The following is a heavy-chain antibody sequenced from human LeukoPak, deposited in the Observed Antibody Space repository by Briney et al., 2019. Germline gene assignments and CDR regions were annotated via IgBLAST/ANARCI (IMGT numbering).Heavy chain of an antibody. V-gene: IGHV4-38-2*01. CDR3: AKSNGYGLVDI. Sequence: SETLSLTCAVYGYSISSGYYWGWIRQPPGKGLEWIGSIYHSGRTFYNPSLKSRVTISVDTSKNQFSLKLNSVTAADTAVYYCAKSNGYGLVDIWGQGTMVTVSS. D-gene: IGHD3-10*01. CDR2: IYHSGRT. CDR1: GYSISSGYY. J-gene: IGHJ3*02.